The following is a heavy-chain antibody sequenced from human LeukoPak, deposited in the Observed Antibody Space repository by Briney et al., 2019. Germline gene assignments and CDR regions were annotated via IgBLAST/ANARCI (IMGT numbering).Heavy chain of an antibody. V-gene: IGHV1-69*13. D-gene: IGHD4-23*01. CDR2: IIPIFGTA. Sequence: SVNVSFKASGGTFSSHAISWVRQAPGQGLEWMGGIIPIFGTANYAQKFQGRVTITAVESMSTAYMELSSLRSEDTAVYYCARGWLAETTVVTPYNYWGQGTLVTVSS. J-gene: IGHJ4*02. CDR3: ARGWLAETTVVTPYNY. CDR1: GGTFSSHA.